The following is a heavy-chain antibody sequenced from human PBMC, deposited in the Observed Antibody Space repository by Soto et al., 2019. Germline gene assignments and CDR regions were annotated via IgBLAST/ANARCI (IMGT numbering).Heavy chain of an antibody. CDR3: ARGGENFDY. V-gene: IGHV1-18*01. D-gene: IGHD3-16*01. CDR1: GYTFITYG. CDR2: ISTFNGNT. Sequence: QVQLVQSGVEVKKPGASVKVSCKASGYTFITYGLSWVRQAPGQGLEWMGWISTFNGNTTYAQKFQGRVTMTTDTATSTAYMEMRSLGSDDTAVYYCARGGENFDYWGQGALVTVS. J-gene: IGHJ4*02.